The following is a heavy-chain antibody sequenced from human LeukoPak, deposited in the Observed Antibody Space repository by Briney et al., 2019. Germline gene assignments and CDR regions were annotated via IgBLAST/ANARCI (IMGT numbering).Heavy chain of an antibody. V-gene: IGHV1-8*01. CDR3: ARGALWFGELIWFDP. CDR1: GYTFTTYD. D-gene: IGHD3-10*01. J-gene: IGHJ5*02. Sequence: GASVKVSCKASGYTFTTYDINWVRQATGQGLEWMGWMNPNSGNTGYTQKFQGRVTMTRNTSISTAYMELSSLRSEDTAVYYCARGALWFGELIWFDPWGQGTLVTVSS. CDR2: MNPNSGNT.